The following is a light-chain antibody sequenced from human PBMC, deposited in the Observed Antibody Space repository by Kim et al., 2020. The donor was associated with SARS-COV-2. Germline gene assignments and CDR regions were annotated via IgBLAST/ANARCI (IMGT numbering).Light chain of an antibody. J-gene: IGKJ4*01. CDR3: QQYINWPT. CDR1: QSVRSN. CDR2: GAS. Sequence: SVSPGEIATLACRASQSVRSNLAWYQQQPGQTPRLLIYGASTRATGIPARFSGSGSGTEFTLTISSLQSEDFAVYYCQQYINWPTFGGGTKVDIK. V-gene: IGKV3-15*01.